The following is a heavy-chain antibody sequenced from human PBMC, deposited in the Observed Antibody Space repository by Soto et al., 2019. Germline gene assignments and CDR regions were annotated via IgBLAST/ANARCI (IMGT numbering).Heavy chain of an antibody. CDR2: ISYDGSNK. J-gene: IGHJ6*02. Sequence: PGWSLRLSCAASGFTFSSYAMHWVRQAPGKGLEWVAVISYDGSNKYYANSVKGRFTISRDNSENTLYLQMNSLRAEDTAVYYCARDQPPSGYGMDVWGQGTTVTGSS. CDR1: GFTFSSYA. CDR3: ARDQPPSGYGMDV. V-gene: IGHV3-30-3*01.